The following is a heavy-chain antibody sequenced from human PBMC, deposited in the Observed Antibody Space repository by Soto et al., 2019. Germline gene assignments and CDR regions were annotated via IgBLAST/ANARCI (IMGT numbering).Heavy chain of an antibody. CDR3: ATDLRGYCSGGSGKTFDP. CDR2: IIPIFGTA. D-gene: IGHD2-15*01. Sequence: QVQLVQSGAEVKKPGSSVKVSCKASGGTFSSYAISWVRQAPGQGLEWMGGIIPIFGTANYAQKFQGRVTITADESTSTAYMELSSLRSEDTAVYYCATDLRGYCSGGSGKTFDPWGQGTLVTVSS. CDR1: GGTFSSYA. J-gene: IGHJ5*02. V-gene: IGHV1-69*12.